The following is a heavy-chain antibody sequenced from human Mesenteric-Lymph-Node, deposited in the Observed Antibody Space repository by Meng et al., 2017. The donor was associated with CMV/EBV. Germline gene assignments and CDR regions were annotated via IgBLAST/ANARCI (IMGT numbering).Heavy chain of an antibody. V-gene: IGHV4-34*01. CDR2: INHSGST. J-gene: IGHJ4*02. D-gene: IGHD2-15*01. Sequence: TCGVYGGSLSGYHWSWIRQPPGKGLEWIGEINHSGSTNYNLSLRSRVTISVDTSKNQFSLNVTSVTAADTAIYYCARGEDRGYSPFDYWGQGALVTVSS. CDR3: ARGEDRGYSPFDY. CDR1: GGSLSGYH.